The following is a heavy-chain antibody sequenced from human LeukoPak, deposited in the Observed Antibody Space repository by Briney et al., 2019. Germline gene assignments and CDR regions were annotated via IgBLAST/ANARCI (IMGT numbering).Heavy chain of an antibody. CDR3: ARDRVPAAHNHHDAFDI. CDR2: INPSGGST. J-gene: IGHJ3*02. V-gene: IGHV1-46*01. D-gene: IGHD2-2*01. Sequence: ASVKVSCKASGYTFTSYYMHWVRQAPGQGLEWMGIINPSGGSTSYAQKFQGRVTMTRDMSTSTVYMELSSLRSEDTAVYYCARDRVPAAHNHHDAFDIWGQGTMVTVSS. CDR1: GYTFTSYY.